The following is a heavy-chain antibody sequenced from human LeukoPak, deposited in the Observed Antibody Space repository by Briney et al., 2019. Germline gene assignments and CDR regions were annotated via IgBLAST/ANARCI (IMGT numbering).Heavy chain of an antibody. J-gene: IGHJ4*02. Sequence: SETMSLTCAVYGGSFSGYYWSWIRQPPGKRLGWIGEINHSGSTNYNPSLKSRVTISVDTSKNQFSLKLSSVTAADTAVYYCAMVNYDILTGYYPEFDYCGPGTLVTVSS. CDR3: AMVNYDILTGYYPEFDY. V-gene: IGHV4-34*01. CDR2: INHSGST. D-gene: IGHD3-9*01. CDR1: GGSFSGYY.